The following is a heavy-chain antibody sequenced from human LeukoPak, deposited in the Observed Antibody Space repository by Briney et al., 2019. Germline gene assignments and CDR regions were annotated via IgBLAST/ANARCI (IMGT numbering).Heavy chain of an antibody. D-gene: IGHD6-13*01. CDR2: IYDSGST. CDR1: GASISSYY. V-gene: IGHV4-59*01. Sequence: PSETLSLTCTVSGASISSYYWSWIRQPPGKGLEWIGYIYDSGSTNYNPSLKSRVTMSLDTPKNQFSLKLSSVTAADTAVYYCARVCSTTSSCIRYWGQGTLVTVSS. J-gene: IGHJ4*02. CDR3: ARVCSTTSSCIRY.